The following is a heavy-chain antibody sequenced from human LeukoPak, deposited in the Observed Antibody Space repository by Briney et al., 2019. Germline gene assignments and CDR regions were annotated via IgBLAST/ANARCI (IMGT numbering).Heavy chain of an antibody. D-gene: IGHD3-10*01. V-gene: IGHV3-23*01. CDR3: AKGTFTMVRGGIDY. Sequence: PGGSLRLSCAASGFTFSSYAMNWVRQAPGKGLEWVSAISGSGGSTYYADSVKGRFTISRDNSKNTLYLQMNSVRAEDTAVCYCAKGTFTMVRGGIDYWGQGTLVTVSS. CDR2: ISGSGGST. CDR1: GFTFSSYA. J-gene: IGHJ4*02.